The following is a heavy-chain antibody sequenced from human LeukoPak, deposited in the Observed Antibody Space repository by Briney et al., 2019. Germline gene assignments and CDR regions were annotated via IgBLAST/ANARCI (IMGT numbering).Heavy chain of an antibody. V-gene: IGHV4-31*03. CDR2: IYHSGST. J-gene: IGHJ4*02. CDR3: AREYSSSWYFDY. Sequence: RPSEILSLTCTVSGGSISSGGYYWSWIRQHPGKGLEWIGYIYHSGSTYYNPSLKSRVTISVDRSKNQFSLKLSSVTAADTAVYYCAREYSSSWYFDYWGQGTLVTVSS. D-gene: IGHD6-6*01. CDR1: GGSISSGGYY.